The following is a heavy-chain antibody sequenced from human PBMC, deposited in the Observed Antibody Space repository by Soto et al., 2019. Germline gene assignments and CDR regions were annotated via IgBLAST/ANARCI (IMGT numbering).Heavy chain of an antibody. CDR1: GFTFSSYG. CDR3: AKDRGTMIVVVGFDY. CDR2: ISYDGSNK. V-gene: IGHV3-30*18. Sequence: PGGSLRLSCAASGFTFSSYGMHWVRQAPGKGLEWVAVISYDGSNKYYADSVKGRFTISRDNSKNTLYLQMNSLRAEDTAVYYCAKDRGTMIVVVGFDYWGQGTLVTAPQ. D-gene: IGHD3-22*01. J-gene: IGHJ4*02.